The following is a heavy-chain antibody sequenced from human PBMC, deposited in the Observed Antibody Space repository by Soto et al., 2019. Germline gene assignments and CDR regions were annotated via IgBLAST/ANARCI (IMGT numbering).Heavy chain of an antibody. D-gene: IGHD3-3*01. J-gene: IGHJ6*02. CDR2: ISASGTRT. V-gene: IGHV3-23*01. CDR1: GFILSSSA. Sequence: PGESLRLSCAASGFILSSSAMSWVRQAPGRGLEWVSSISASGTRTYYADSVKGRFTISGDRSKNTVYLQMNSLRAEDTAVYYCTKGPTIFGVVITYEYYYGMYVWGQGTTVTVSS. CDR3: TKGPTIFGVVITYEYYYGMYV.